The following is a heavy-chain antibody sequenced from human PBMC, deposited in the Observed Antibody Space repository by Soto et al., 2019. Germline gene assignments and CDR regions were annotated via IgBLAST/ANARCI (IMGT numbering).Heavy chain of an antibody. CDR3: GRDFGRGGAVPAFAY. Sequence: QVQLVQSGAEVKKPGSSVKVSCKASGGTFSSYAISWVRQAPGQGLEWMGGIIPIFGTANYAQKFQGRVTIXXDXPXXTADRELGSMISDDTAVYYCGRDFGRGGAVPAFAYWGQGNLVTVSS. D-gene: IGHD2-15*01. CDR1: GGTFSSYA. CDR2: IIPIFGTA. V-gene: IGHV1-69*12. J-gene: IGHJ4*02.